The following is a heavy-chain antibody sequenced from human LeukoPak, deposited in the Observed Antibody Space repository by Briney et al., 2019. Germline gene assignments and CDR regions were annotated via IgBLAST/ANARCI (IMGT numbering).Heavy chain of an antibody. CDR1: GFTFSSYA. Sequence: GRSLRLSCAASGFTFSSYAMHWVRQAPGKGLEWVAVISYDGSNKYYADSVKGRFTISRDNSKNTLYLQMNSLRAEDTAVYYCARDTVPEYSSSFWGDYWGQGTLVTVSS. CDR3: ARDTVPEYSSSFWGDY. V-gene: IGHV3-30*04. D-gene: IGHD6-6*01. CDR2: ISYDGSNK. J-gene: IGHJ4*02.